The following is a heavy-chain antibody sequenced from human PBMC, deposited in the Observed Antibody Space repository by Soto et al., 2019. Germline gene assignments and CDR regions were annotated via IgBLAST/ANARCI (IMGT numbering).Heavy chain of an antibody. Sequence: LQLQESGPGLVKPSETLSLTCNVSGDSISGSTCYWGWIRQPPGKGLEWIGNIDSRGNTYYNPSLMSRVTMTVDTSKNQLSLKLTSVTAADTAVYYCARLRSGPSSGWWWAFDYWGQGALVTVSS. CDR2: IDSRGNT. V-gene: IGHV4-39*01. CDR1: GDSISGSTCY. J-gene: IGHJ4*02. CDR3: ARLRSGPSSGWWWAFDY. D-gene: IGHD6-19*01.